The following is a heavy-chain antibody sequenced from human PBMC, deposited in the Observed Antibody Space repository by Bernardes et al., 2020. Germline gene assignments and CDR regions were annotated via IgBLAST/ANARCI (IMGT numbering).Heavy chain of an antibody. V-gene: IGHV3-48*03. Sequence: GGSLRLSCVVSGFSFRNYEMNWVRQAPGKGLEWISYISNTGSTIYYAASVKGRFTVSRDNAKNSLYLQMNSLRGEDTALYYCASPSGCSSTSCSFDNWGQGTLVTVSS. D-gene: IGHD2-2*01. CDR3: ASPSGCSSTSCSFDN. CDR2: ISNTGSTI. J-gene: IGHJ5*02. CDR1: GFSFRNYE.